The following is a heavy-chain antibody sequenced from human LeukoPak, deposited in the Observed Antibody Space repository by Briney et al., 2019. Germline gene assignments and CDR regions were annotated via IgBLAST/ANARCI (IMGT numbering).Heavy chain of an antibody. Sequence: SETLSLTCAVYGGSFSGYYWSWLRQPPGKGLEWIGEINHSGSTNYNPSLKSRVTISVDTSKNQFSLKLSSVTAADTAVYYCARRGKYGDYVFGFDYWGQGTLVTVSS. J-gene: IGHJ4*02. CDR3: ARRGKYGDYVFGFDY. CDR2: INHSGST. CDR1: GGSFSGYY. V-gene: IGHV4-34*01. D-gene: IGHD4-17*01.